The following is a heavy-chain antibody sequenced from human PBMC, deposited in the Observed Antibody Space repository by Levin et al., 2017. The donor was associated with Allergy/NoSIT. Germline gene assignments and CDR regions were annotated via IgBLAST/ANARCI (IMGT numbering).Heavy chain of an antibody. D-gene: IGHD1-26*01. CDR1: GYTFTSYG. J-gene: IGHJ5*02. CDR2: ISASNGNT. V-gene: IGHV1-18*01. Sequence: ASVKVSCKASGYTFTSYGISWVRQAPGQGLEWMGWISASNGNTNYAQNLQGRVTMTTDTSTSTAYLELRSLRSDDTAVYYCAREEHVGGWGPWGQGTLVIVSS. CDR3: AREEHVGGWGP.